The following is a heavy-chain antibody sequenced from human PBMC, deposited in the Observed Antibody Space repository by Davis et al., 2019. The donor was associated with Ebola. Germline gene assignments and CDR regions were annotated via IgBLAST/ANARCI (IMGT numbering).Heavy chain of an antibody. CDR3: ARGAAAGTSGH. J-gene: IGHJ4*02. D-gene: IGHD6-13*01. CDR2: ISNSGSTM. V-gene: IGHV3-11*04. Sequence: GGSLRLSCAASGFTFSDYYMNWIRQAPGKGLEWVSDISNSGSTMFYVDSVKGRFTISRDNAKNSLYLQMNSLRDEDTAVYYCARGAAAGTSGHWGLGTLVAV. CDR1: GFTFSDYY.